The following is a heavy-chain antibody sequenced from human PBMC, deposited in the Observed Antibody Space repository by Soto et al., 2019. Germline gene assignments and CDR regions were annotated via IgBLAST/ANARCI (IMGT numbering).Heavy chain of an antibody. CDR1: GYSFTSYW. CDR2: IDPSDSYT. D-gene: IGHD6-13*01. V-gene: IGHV5-10-1*01. Sequence: GESLKISCKGSGYSFTSYWTSWVRQMPGKGLEWMGRIDPSDSYTNYSPSFQGHVTISADKSISTAYLQWSSLKASDTAMYYCATQQTVYYYGMDVWGQGTTVTVS. CDR3: ATQQTVYYYGMDV. J-gene: IGHJ6*02.